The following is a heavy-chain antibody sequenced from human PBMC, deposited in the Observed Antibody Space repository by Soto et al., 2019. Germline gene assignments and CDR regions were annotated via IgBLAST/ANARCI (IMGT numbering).Heavy chain of an antibody. D-gene: IGHD3-22*01. CDR3: ARKYQYVGSRFTPFNWFCP. CDR2: ISSSSSTI. V-gene: IGHV3-48*02. J-gene: IGHJ5*02. Sequence: PGGSLRLSCVASGFTFRTYSMNWVRQAPGKGLEWVSYISSSSSTIYYADSVKGRFTISRDNAKNSLYLQMNSLRDGDTAVYYCARKYQYVGSRFTPFNWFCPWGQGTLVTVSS. CDR1: GFTFRTYS.